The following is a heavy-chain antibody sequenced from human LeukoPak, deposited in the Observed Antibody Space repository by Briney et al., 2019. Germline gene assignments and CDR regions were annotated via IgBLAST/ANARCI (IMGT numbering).Heavy chain of an antibody. V-gene: IGHV2-70*11. CDR1: GFSLSTRGMC. CDR3: ARILDNDSSGYYVFDY. Sequence: ASGPALVKPTQTLTLTCTFSGFSLSTRGMCVGWIRQPPGKALEWLSRIDWDDDKYYSTSLRTRLTISKDTSKNQVVLTMTNMDPVDTATYYCARILDNDSSGYYVFDYWGQGTLVTVSS. D-gene: IGHD3-22*01. J-gene: IGHJ4*02. CDR2: IDWDDDK.